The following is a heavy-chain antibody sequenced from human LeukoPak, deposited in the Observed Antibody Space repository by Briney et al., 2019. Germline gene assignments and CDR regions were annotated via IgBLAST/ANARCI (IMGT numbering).Heavy chain of an antibody. CDR2: IYYSGST. D-gene: IGHD3-10*01. CDR3: ATMMYYYGSGSFDY. J-gene: IGHJ4*02. Sequence: PSETLSLTCTVSGGSVSSGSYYWSWIRQPPGKGLEWIGYIYYSGSTNYNPSLKSRVTISVDTSKNQFSLKLSSVTAADTAAYYCATMMYYYGSGSFDYWGQGTLVTVSS. V-gene: IGHV4-61*01. CDR1: GGSVSSGSYY.